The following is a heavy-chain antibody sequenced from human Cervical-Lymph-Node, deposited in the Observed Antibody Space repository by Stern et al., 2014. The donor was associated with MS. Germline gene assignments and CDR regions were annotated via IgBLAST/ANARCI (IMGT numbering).Heavy chain of an antibody. CDR1: GYNVADFA. Sequence: VQLVQSGSELKKPGASVMLSCKASGYNVADFAVNWLRQAPGQGLEWMGWLNTHTGGPTSVQAFTGRLVFTFDSSRNTAYLHVSSLETEDTAVYYCARGLWSSPRGLDYWGQGTLVTVSS. CDR2: LNTHTGGP. D-gene: IGHD2-21*01. V-gene: IGHV7-4-1*02. CDR3: ARGLWSSPRGLDY. J-gene: IGHJ4*02.